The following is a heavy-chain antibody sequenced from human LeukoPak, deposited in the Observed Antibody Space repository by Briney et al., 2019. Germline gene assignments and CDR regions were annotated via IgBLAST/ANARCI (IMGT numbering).Heavy chain of an antibody. CDR1: GGSISSGSYY. D-gene: IGHD6-19*01. CDR3: ARTGYSSGWYYMDV. Sequence: SETLSLTCTVSGGSISSGSYYWSWIRQPAGKGLELIGRIYTSGSTNYNPSLKSRVTISVDTSKNQFSLKLSSVTAADTAVYYCARTGYSSGWYYMDVWGKGTPVTVSS. V-gene: IGHV4-61*02. J-gene: IGHJ6*03. CDR2: IYTSGST.